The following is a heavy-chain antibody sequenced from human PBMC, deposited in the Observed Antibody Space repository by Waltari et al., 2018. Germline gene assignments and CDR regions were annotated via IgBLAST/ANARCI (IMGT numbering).Heavy chain of an antibody. V-gene: IGHV3-33*01. CDR2: IWYDGSNK. CDR1: GWTFRSYG. CDR3: ARDSSGCLDY. J-gene: IGHJ4*02. D-gene: IGHD6-19*01. Sequence: QVQLVESVGGVVPPGMSLRRSWPASGWTFRSYGIHWVRQAPGKGLEWVAVIWYDGSNKYYADSVKGRFTISRDNSKNTLYLQMNSLRAEDTAVYYCARDSSGCLDYWGQGTLVTVSS.